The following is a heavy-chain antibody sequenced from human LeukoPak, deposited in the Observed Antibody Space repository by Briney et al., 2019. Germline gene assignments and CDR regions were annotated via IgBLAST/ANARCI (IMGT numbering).Heavy chain of an antibody. CDR1: GFTFSNAW. Sequence: GGSLRLSCAASGFTFSNAWMSWVRQAPGKGLEWVGRIKSKTVGGTTDYAAPVKGRFTISRDDSKNTLYLQMNSLKTEDTAVYYCTTDPYCSGGSCSLDYWGQGTLVTVSS. D-gene: IGHD2-15*01. V-gene: IGHV3-15*01. CDR3: TTDPYCSGGSCSLDY. J-gene: IGHJ4*02. CDR2: IKSKTVGGTT.